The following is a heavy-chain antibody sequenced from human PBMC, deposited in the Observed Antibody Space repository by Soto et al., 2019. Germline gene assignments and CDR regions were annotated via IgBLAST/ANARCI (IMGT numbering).Heavy chain of an antibody. Sequence: QVQLVESGGGVVQPGRSLRLSCAASGFTFSSYGMHWVRQAPGKGLEWVAVIWYDGSNKYYADSVKGRFTISRDNSKNTLYLQMNSLRAEDTAVYYCARDKGSYLIDYWGQGTLVTVSS. CDR2: IWYDGSNK. CDR3: ARDKGSYLIDY. D-gene: IGHD1-26*01. V-gene: IGHV3-33*01. J-gene: IGHJ4*02. CDR1: GFTFSSYG.